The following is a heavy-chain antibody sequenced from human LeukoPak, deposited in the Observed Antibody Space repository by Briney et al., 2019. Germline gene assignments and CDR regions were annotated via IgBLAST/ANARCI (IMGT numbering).Heavy chain of an antibody. Sequence: ASVKVSCKASGYTFTGYYMHLVRQAPGQGLEWMGWINPNSGGTNYAQKFQGRVTMTRDTSISTAYMELSRLRSDDTAVYYCARARQYYYDSSGYSPYYFDYWGQGTLVTVSS. CDR1: GYTFTGYY. CDR3: ARARQYYYDSSGYSPYYFDY. J-gene: IGHJ4*02. CDR2: INPNSGGT. D-gene: IGHD3-22*01. V-gene: IGHV1-2*02.